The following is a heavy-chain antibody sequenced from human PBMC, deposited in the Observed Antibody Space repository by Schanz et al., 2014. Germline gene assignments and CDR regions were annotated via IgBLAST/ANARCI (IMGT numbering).Heavy chain of an antibody. CDR2: ITYNGDST. J-gene: IGHJ4*02. CDR3: AKPPPGYLITWYTYYFVS. CDR1: GFTFSNYV. V-gene: IGHV3-23*04. D-gene: IGHD3-16*01. Sequence: EVVLVESGGASVQPGGSLRLSCAASGFTFSNYVMDWVRQAPGTGLEWVASITYNGDSTYYTDSVKGRFTISRDNSRNTLYLQMDGLRAEDTAVYYWAKPPPGYLITWYTYYFVSWGQGTLVTVSS.